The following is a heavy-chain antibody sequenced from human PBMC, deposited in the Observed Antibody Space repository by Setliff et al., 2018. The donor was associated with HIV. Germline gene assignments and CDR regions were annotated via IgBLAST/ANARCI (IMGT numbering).Heavy chain of an antibody. J-gene: IGHJ4*02. Sequence: SETLSLTCTVSGGSMSPYYWSWIRQPPGKGLEWIGYIFSSGSTNYNPSLKSRVTISVDTSKNQFSLRLSSVTAADMAMYYWARKGDWNYPYDYWGQGRLVTVSS. CDR1: GGSMSPYY. D-gene: IGHD1-7*01. V-gene: IGHV4-4*09. CDR3: ARKGDWNYPYDY. CDR2: IFSSGST.